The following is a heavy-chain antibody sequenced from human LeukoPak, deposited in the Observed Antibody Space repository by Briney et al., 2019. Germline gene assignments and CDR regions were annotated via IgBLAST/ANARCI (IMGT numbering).Heavy chain of an antibody. D-gene: IGHD1-26*01. CDR3: AREAGATEK. CDR2: IYYSGST. J-gene: IGHJ4*02. CDR1: GGSISSYY. Sequence: SETLSLTCTVSGGSISSYYWSWIRQPPGEGLEWIGYIYYSGSTNYNPSLKSRVAMSVDTSKNQFSLKLSSVTAADTAVYYCAREAGATEKWGQGTLVTVSS. V-gene: IGHV4-59*12.